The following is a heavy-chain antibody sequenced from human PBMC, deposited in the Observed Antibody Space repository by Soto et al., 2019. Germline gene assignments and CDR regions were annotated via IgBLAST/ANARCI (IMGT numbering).Heavy chain of an antibody. D-gene: IGHD2-2*01. J-gene: IGHJ6*03. CDR1: GFTFDDYA. V-gene: IGHV3-9*01. Sequence: GGSLRLSCAASGFTFDDYAMHWVRQAPGKGLEWVSGISWNSGSIGYADSVKGRFTISRDNAKNSLYLQMNSLGAEETALYYCAKDKREDCSSTSCYGDGYYYYYMDVWGKGTTVTVSS. CDR3: AKDKREDCSSTSCYGDGYYYYYMDV. CDR2: ISWNSGSI.